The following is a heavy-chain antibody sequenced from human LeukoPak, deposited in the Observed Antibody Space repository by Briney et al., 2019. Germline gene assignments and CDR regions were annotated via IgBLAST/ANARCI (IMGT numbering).Heavy chain of an antibody. CDR3: ARGDCSSTSCSSTPKNWFDP. V-gene: IGHV3-23*01. CDR2: ISGSGGTT. Sequence: QPGGSLRLSCAASGFTFSNYAMSWVRQAPGKGLEWVSAISGSGGTTYYADSVKGRFTNSRDNSMNTLYLQMNSLRAEDTAVFYCARGDCSSTSCSSTPKNWFDPWGQGTLVSVSS. CDR1: GFTFSNYA. D-gene: IGHD2-2*01. J-gene: IGHJ5*02.